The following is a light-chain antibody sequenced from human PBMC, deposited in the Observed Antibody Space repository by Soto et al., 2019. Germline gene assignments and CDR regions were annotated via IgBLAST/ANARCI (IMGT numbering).Light chain of an antibody. CDR1: SRDIGFYNY. V-gene: IGLV2-14*03. CDR2: DVS. CDR3: SSYTTRSTYV. Sequence: QSVLTQPASVSGSPGQSLTISCTGTSRDIGFYNYVSWYQQYPGNAPKLIIFDVSNRPSGVSDRFSGSKSGNTASLTISGLLPEDGADYYCSSYTTRSTYVFGSGTKVTVL. J-gene: IGLJ1*01.